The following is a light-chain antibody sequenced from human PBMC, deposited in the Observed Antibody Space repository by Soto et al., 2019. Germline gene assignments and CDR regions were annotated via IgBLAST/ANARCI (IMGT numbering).Light chain of an antibody. J-gene: IGLJ2*01. CDR3: AAWDDRLRGPV. CDR1: SSNIGINS. CDR2: NNN. Sequence: QPVLTQPPSASGTPGQRVTISCSGSSSNIGINSVYWYQQFPGTAPKLLIYNNNQRPSGVPDRFSGSKSGTSASLAISGLRSEDEADYYCAAWDDRLRGPVFGGGTKLTVL. V-gene: IGLV1-47*01.